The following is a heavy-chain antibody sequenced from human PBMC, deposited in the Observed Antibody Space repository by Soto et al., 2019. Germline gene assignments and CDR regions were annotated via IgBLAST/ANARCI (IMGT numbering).Heavy chain of an antibody. D-gene: IGHD1-26*01. CDR3: AKKSPSSIQGWAFAMDV. Sequence: EVQLVETGGGLIQPGGSLRLSCLASGFTVTTNYMIWVRQPPGKGLEWLSTTFSGGSTNYADSVRGRFSISRDNSKNTVYLQMNNLRVEDTAVYYCAKKSPSSIQGWAFAMDVWGQGTTVSVSS. CDR1: GFTVTTNY. V-gene: IGHV3-53*02. CDR2: TFSGGST. J-gene: IGHJ6*02.